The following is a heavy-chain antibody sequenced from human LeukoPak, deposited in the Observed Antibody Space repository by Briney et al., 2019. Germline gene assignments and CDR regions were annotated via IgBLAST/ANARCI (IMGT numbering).Heavy chain of an antibody. CDR3: ARDLVSGLPQFQH. J-gene: IGHJ1*01. CDR1: GYTFTGYY. CDR2: INPNSGGT. D-gene: IGHD3-9*01. V-gene: IGHV1-2*02. Sequence: ASVKVSRKASGYTFTGYYMHWARQAPGQGLEWMGWINPNSGGTNYAQKFQGRVTMTRDTSISTAYMELSRLRSDDTAVYYCARDLVSGLPQFQHWGQGTLVTVSS.